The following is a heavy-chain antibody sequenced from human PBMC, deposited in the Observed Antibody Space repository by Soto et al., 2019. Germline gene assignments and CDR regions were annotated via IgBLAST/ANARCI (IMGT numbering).Heavy chain of an antibody. V-gene: IGHV4-34*01. CDR1: GDSLRGQS. CDR3: AREDSYGWSGESLAV. J-gene: IGHJ6*02. Sequence: PSETLSLTCAVVGDSLRGQSWNWIRQSPGKGLEWIGELDQSGGTNYNPSLKSRAIISDDTSKNQFSLTLTSVTAADTAVYYCAREDSYGWSGESLAVWGPGTTVTVSS. D-gene: IGHD6-19*01. CDR2: LDQSGGT.